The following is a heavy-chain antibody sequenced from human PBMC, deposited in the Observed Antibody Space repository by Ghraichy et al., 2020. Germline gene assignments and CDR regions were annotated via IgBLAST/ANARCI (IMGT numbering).Heavy chain of an antibody. Sequence: ASVKVSCKASGYTFSSNAIHWVRQAPGQRPEWMGWINAGNANTRYSQRFQGRVTLTSDTSRSTAYMELSSLRSEDTAIYYCARYGGGANPFEYWGQGSLVTVSS. V-gene: IGHV1-3*01. D-gene: IGHD4/OR15-4a*01. CDR1: GYTFSSNA. J-gene: IGHJ4*02. CDR3: ARYGGGANPFEY. CDR2: INAGNANT.